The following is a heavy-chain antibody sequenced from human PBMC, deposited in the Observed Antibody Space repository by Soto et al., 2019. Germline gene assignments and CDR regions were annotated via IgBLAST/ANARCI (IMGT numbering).Heavy chain of an antibody. CDR1: GYSFTSYW. V-gene: IGHV5-10-1*01. CDR3: ARQYYYDSSGRDAFDI. Sequence: GESLKISCKGSGYSFTSYWISWVRQMPGKGLEWMGRIDPSDSYTNYSPSFQGHVTISAGKSISTAYLQWSSLKASDTAMYYCARQYYYDSSGRDAFDIWGQGTMVTVSS. D-gene: IGHD3-22*01. CDR2: IDPSDSYT. J-gene: IGHJ3*02.